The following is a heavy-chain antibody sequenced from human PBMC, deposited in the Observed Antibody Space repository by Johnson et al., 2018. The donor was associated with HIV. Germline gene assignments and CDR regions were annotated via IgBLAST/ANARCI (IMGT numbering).Heavy chain of an antibody. CDR3: AKVYYDSSGYGAFDI. CDR2: IKQDGSEK. Sequence: VQLVESGGDLVQPGGSLRLSCIGSGFTFSSYWMSWVRQAPGKGLEWVANIKQDGSEKYYVDSVKGRFTISRDNAKNSLYLQMNSLRAEDTALYYCAKVYYDSSGYGAFDIWGQGTMVTVSS. CDR1: GFTFSSYW. J-gene: IGHJ3*02. V-gene: IGHV3-7*03. D-gene: IGHD3-22*01.